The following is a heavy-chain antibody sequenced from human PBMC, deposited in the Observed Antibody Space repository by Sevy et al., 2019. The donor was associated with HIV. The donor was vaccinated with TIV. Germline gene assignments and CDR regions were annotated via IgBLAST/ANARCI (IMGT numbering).Heavy chain of an antibody. V-gene: IGHV3-23*01. CDR1: GFAFYDYS. CDR2: LSFGCGKI. J-gene: IGHJ4*02. Sequence: GGSLRLSCAASGFAFYDYSMSWIRQAPGKGLEWVATLSFGCGKINYADSVKGRFTISRDNSKNSFYLQMDNLRVEDTALYYCAREGCTRPHDYWCQGTLVTVSS. D-gene: IGHD2-8*01. CDR3: AREGCTRPHDY.